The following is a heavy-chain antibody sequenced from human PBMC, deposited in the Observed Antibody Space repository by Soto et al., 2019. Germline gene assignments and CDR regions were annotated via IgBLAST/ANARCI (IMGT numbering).Heavy chain of an antibody. J-gene: IGHJ4*02. Sequence: QVQLKESGPGLVKPSQTLSLTCSVSGGSIGSGDYYWSWVRQSPGKGLEWIGYIYYTGNTYYNPSLGSRVTFSVDTSQNQLSLRLSDVTVADTAVYYCARYSRRRADSGTRPLYYFDLWGQGTLVTVSS. D-gene: IGHD1-26*01. CDR1: GGSIGSGDYY. CDR3: ARYSRRRADSGTRPLYYFDL. V-gene: IGHV4-30-4*01. CDR2: IYYTGNT.